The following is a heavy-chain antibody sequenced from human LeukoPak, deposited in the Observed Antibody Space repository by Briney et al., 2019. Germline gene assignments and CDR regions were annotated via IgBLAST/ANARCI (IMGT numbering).Heavy chain of an antibody. D-gene: IGHD5-12*01. CDR3: ARDLAKDGATIGIDY. V-gene: IGHV3-21*01. CDR2: ISSRSSYI. J-gene: IGHJ4*02. CDR1: GFTFSSYS. Sequence: PGGSLRPSCVASGFTFSSYSMNWVRQAPGKGLEWVSFISSRSSYIYYADSVKDRSTISRDNAKNLLYLQMNSLRAEDRAVYYGARDLAKDGATIGIDYWGQGTLVTVSS.